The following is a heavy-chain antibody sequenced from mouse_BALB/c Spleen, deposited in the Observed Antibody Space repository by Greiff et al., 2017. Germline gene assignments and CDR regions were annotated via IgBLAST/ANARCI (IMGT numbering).Heavy chain of an antibody. CDR3: ARHGVSYYFDY. CDR1: GFAFSSYD. Sequence: EVQLVESGGGLVKPGGSLKLSCAASGFAFSSYDMSWVRQTPEKRLEWVAYISSGGGSTYYPDTVKGRFTISRDNAKNTLYLQMSSLKSEDTAMYYCARHGVSYYFDYWGQGTTLTVSS. V-gene: IGHV5-12-1*01. J-gene: IGHJ2*01. CDR2: ISSGGGST. D-gene: IGHD6-2*01.